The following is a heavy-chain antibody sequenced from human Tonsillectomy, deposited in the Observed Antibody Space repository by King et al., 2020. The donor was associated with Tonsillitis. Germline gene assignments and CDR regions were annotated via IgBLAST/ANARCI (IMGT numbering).Heavy chain of an antibody. CDR3: AKVPAYDFWSGLNYYMDV. Sequence: VQMLESGGGLVQPGGSLRLSCAASGFIFSTYAMTWVRQAPGKGLEWVSVISGSGGTTYYADSVKGRFTISRDNCKNTLYLQMNSLRAEDTAVYYCAKVPAYDFWSGLNYYMDVWGKGTTVIVSS. D-gene: IGHD3-3*01. CDR1: GFIFSTYA. CDR2: ISGSGGTT. J-gene: IGHJ6*03. V-gene: IGHV3-23*01.